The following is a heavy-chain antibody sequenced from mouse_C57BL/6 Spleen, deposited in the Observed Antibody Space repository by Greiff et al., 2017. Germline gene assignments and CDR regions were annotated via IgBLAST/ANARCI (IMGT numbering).Heavy chain of an antibody. CDR1: GFTFSNYW. D-gene: IGHD5-1*01. Sequence: EVKVVESGGGLVQPGGSMKLSCVASGFTFSNYWMNWVRQSPEKGLEWVAQIRLKSDNYATHYAESVKGRFTISRDDSKSSVYLQMNNLRAEDTGIYYCTGGVPYYAMDYWGQGTSVTVSS. V-gene: IGHV6-3*01. J-gene: IGHJ4*01. CDR2: IRLKSDNYAT. CDR3: TGGVPYYAMDY.